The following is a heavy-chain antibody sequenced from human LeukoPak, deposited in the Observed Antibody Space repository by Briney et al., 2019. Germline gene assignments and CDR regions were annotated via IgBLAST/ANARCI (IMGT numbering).Heavy chain of an antibody. J-gene: IGHJ4*02. Sequence: PGGSLRLSCAASGFTFSTNAMSWIRQPPGKGLEWIGEINHSGSTNYNPSLKSRVTISVDTSKNQFSLKLSSVTAADTAVYYCAKDMQWPGAIDYWGQGTLVTVSS. D-gene: IGHD6-19*01. CDR1: GFTFSTNA. V-gene: IGHV4-34*01. CDR3: AKDMQWPGAIDY. CDR2: INHSGST.